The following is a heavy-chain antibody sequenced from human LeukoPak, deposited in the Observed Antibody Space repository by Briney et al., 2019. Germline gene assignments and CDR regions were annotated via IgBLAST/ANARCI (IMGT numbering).Heavy chain of an antibody. CDR3: SIAPDY. CDR1: GFTFSSHV. Sequence: GGSLRLSCAASGFTFSSHVMSWVRQAPGKGLEWVSAISGSGGRTYYADSVKGRFTISRDNSKNTLYLQMNSLRGEDTAVYYCSIAPDYWGQGTLVTVSS. V-gene: IGHV3-23*01. J-gene: IGHJ4*02. CDR2: ISGSGGRT. D-gene: IGHD2/OR15-2a*01.